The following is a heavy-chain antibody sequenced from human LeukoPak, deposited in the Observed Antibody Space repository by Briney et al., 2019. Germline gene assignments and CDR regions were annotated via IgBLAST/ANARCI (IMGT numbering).Heavy chain of an antibody. CDR3: ANGFVLEWLSTDY. D-gene: IGHD3-3*01. V-gene: IGHV3-23*01. J-gene: IGHJ4*02. Sequence: GGSLRLSCAASGFTFSSYAVSWVRQAPGKGLEWVSAISGSGGSTYYADSVKGRFTISRDNSKNTLYLQMNSLRAEDTAVYYCANGFVLEWLSTDYWGQGTLVTVSS. CDR2: ISGSGGST. CDR1: GFTFSSYA.